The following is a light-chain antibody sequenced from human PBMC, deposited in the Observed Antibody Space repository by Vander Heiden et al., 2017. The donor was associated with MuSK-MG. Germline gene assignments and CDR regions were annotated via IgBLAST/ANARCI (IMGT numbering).Light chain of an antibody. CDR1: SSDVGCYNY. CDR2: DGS. V-gene: IGLV2-14*03. Sequence: QSALTQPASVSGSPGQSITISCTGTSSDVGCYNYVSWYQQHPGKAPKLMIYDGSNRPSGVSNRFSGSKSGNTASLTISGLQAEDEADYYCSSYTSSSTLEFGGGTKLTVL. J-gene: IGLJ3*02. CDR3: SSYTSSSTLE.